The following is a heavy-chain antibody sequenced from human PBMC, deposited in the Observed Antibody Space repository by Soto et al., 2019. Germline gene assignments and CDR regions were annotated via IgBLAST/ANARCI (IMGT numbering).Heavy chain of an antibody. J-gene: IGHJ6*02. CDR1: GFTVSNNY. V-gene: IGHV3-53*01. Sequence: EVQLVESGGGLIQPGGSLRLSCAASGFTVSNNYMSWVRQAPGKGLEWVSVIYSGGSTYSADPVRGRFTISRDNSKNTRYLQMNSLRAEDTAVYYCARERGYYGMDVWGQGTTVTVSS. CDR2: IYSGGST. CDR3: ARERGYYGMDV.